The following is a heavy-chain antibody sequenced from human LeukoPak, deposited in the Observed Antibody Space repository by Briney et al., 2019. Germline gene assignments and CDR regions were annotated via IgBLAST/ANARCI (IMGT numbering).Heavy chain of an antibody. CDR1: GFTFSSYS. Sequence: GGSLRLSCATSGFTFSSYSMNWVRQAPGKGLEWVSSISSSSSYIYYADSVKGRFTISRDNAKNSLYLQMNSLRAEDTAVYYCARDPIAAAGTSYFDYWGQGTLVTVSS. CDR3: ARDPIAAAGTSYFDY. V-gene: IGHV3-21*01. J-gene: IGHJ4*02. CDR2: ISSSSSYI. D-gene: IGHD6-13*01.